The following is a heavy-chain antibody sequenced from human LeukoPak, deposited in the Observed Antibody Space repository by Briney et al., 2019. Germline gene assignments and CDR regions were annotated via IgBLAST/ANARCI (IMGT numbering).Heavy chain of an antibody. D-gene: IGHD1-1*01. Sequence: GGSLRLSCAASGFTFSKFAMSWVRQAPGKGLEWVAAISGSGGSTYYADSVKGRFTISRDNSKNTLYLQMNSLRAEDTAIYYCAKRVQLERAYYFDYWAREPWSPSPQ. V-gene: IGHV3-23*01. J-gene: IGHJ4*02. CDR1: GFTFSKFA. CDR3: AKRVQLERAYYFDY. CDR2: ISGSGGST.